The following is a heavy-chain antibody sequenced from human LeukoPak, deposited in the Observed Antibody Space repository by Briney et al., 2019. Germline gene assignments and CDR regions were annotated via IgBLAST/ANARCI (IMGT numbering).Heavy chain of an antibody. CDR2: ISSSGGST. D-gene: IGHD1-1*01. CDR1: GFTFSRHS. CDR3: ARYRNDRYFDY. J-gene: IGHJ4*02. Sequence: GGSLRLSCAASGFTFSRHSMGWVRQAPGKGLGGVSVISSSGGSTFYADSVKGRFTISRDQSKNTLFLQMNSLRADDTAIYSCARYRNDRYFDYWGPGTLVTVSS. V-gene: IGHV3-23*01.